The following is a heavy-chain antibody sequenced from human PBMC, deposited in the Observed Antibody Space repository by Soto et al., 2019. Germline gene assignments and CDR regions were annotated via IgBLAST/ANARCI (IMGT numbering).Heavy chain of an antibody. CDR3: AKDFNGGYSYGTFDP. J-gene: IGHJ5*02. Sequence: GGSLRLSCAASGFTFSSYAMSWVRQAPGKGLEWVSAISGSGGSTYYADSGKGRFTISRDNSKNTLYLQMNSLRAEDTAVYYCAKDFNGGYSYGTFDPWGQGTLVTVSS. CDR2: ISGSGGST. D-gene: IGHD5-18*01. CDR1: GFTFSSYA. V-gene: IGHV3-23*01.